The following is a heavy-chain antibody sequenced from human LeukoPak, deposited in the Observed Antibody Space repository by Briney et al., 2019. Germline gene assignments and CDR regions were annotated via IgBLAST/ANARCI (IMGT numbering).Heavy chain of an antibody. CDR3: ARGVRGVIKGYYYMDV. Sequence: GASVKVSCKASGHTFTGYYMHWVRQAPGQGLEWMGWINPNSGGTNYAQKFQGRVTMTEDTSTDTAYMELRSLGSDDTAVYYCARGVRGVIKGYYYMDVWGKGTTVTVSS. J-gene: IGHJ6*03. D-gene: IGHD3-10*01. CDR2: INPNSGGT. CDR1: GHTFTGYY. V-gene: IGHV1-2*02.